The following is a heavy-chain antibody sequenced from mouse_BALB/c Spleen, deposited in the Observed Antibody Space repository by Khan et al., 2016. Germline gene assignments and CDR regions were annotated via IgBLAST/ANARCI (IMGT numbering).Heavy chain of an antibody. J-gene: IGHJ3*01. Sequence: EVQLQESGPSLVKPSQTLSLTCSVSGDSITSAYWNWIRKFPGNKVEYMGYINYSGNTFYNPSLESRISITRDTSKNQYYLQLNSVTSEDTATYXCVRSEAARSSFTYWGQGTLVTVSA. CDR1: GDSITSAY. V-gene: IGHV3-8*02. D-gene: IGHD3-1*01. CDR2: INYSGNT. CDR3: VRSEAARSSFTY.